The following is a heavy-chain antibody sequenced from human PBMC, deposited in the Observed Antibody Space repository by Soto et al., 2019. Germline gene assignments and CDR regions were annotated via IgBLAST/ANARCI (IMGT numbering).Heavy chain of an antibody. CDR2: IIPIFGTA. Sequence: SVKVSCKASGGTFSSYAISWVRQAPGQGLEWMGGIIPIFGTANYAQKFQGRVTVTADESTSTAYMELSSLRSEDTAVYYCARMADCGGDCYSGYYFDYWGQGTLVTVSS. CDR3: ARMADCGGDCYSGYYFDY. D-gene: IGHD2-21*02. V-gene: IGHV1-69*13. J-gene: IGHJ4*02. CDR1: GGTFSSYA.